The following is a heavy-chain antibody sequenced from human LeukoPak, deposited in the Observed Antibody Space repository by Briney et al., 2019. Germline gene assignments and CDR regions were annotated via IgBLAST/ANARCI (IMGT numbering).Heavy chain of an antibody. Sequence: GESLRLSCAAPGFTFSSYWMSWVRQAPGKGLEWVANIKQDGSEKYYVDSVKGRFTISRGNAKNSLYLQMNSLRAEDTAVCYCARLAAAAFDIWGQGTMVTVSS. CDR3: ARLAAAAFDI. V-gene: IGHV3-7*01. D-gene: IGHD6-13*01. J-gene: IGHJ3*02. CDR1: GFTFSSYW. CDR2: IKQDGSEK.